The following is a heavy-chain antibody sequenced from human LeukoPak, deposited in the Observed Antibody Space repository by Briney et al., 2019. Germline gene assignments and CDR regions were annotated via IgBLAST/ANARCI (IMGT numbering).Heavy chain of an antibody. CDR2: INPNSGGT. CDR1: GGTFSSYA. CDR3: ARDFSGQPEGDY. J-gene: IGHJ4*02. Sequence: GASVKVSCKASGGTFSSYAISWVRQAPGQGLEWMGWINPNSGGTNYAQKFQGRVTMTRDTSISTAYMELSRLRSDDTAVYYCARDFSGQPEGDYWGQGTLVTVSS. D-gene: IGHD5-12*01. V-gene: IGHV1-2*02.